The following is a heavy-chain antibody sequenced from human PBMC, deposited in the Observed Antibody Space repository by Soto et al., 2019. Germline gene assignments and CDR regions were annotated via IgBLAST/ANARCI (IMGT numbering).Heavy chain of an antibody. CDR3: ARAGRGTTLPLMVYARIFDY. CDR2: INHSGST. D-gene: IGHD2-8*01. Sequence: SETLSLTCAVYGGSFSGYYWSWIRQPPGKGLEWIGEINHSGSTNYNPSLKSRVTISVDTSKNQFYLKLSSVTAADTAVYYCARAGRGTTLPLMVYARIFDYWGQGTLVTVSS. CDR1: GGSFSGYY. J-gene: IGHJ4*02. V-gene: IGHV4-34*01.